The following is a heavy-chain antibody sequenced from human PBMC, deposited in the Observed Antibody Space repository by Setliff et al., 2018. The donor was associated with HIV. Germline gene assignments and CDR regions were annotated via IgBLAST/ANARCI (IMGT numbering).Heavy chain of an antibody. J-gene: IGHJ4*02. CDR3: ARRAYCSSTTCFDF. CDR2: IYSDDYT. CDR1: GFSVSNKY. Sequence: LRLSCAVSGFSVSNKYMTWVRQAPGKGLEWVSIIYSDDYTYADSIKGRFTISRDSSKNTLYLQMTSLRAEDTAVYYCARRAYCSSTTCFDFWGQGTLVTVSS. D-gene: IGHD2-2*01. V-gene: IGHV3-66*04.